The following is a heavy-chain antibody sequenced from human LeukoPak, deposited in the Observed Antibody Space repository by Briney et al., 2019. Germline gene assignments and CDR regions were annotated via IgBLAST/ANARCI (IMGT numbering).Heavy chain of an antibody. CDR3: ARDPYDSSGYYFQH. CDR2: IWYDGGNK. V-gene: IGHV3-33*01. Sequence: GRSLRLSCAASGFTFSSYGMHWVRQAPGKGLEWVAVIWYDGGNKYYADSVKGRFTISRDNSKNTLYLQMNSLRAEDTAVYYCARDPYDSSGYYFQHWGQGTLVTVSS. J-gene: IGHJ1*01. D-gene: IGHD3-22*01. CDR1: GFTFSSYG.